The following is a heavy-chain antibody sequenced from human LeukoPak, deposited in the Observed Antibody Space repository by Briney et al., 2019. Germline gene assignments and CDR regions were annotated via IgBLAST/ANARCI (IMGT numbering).Heavy chain of an antibody. CDR3: ARDRDTMSPYYFDY. Sequence: GGPLRLSCAASGFTFSSYSMNWVRQAPGKGLEWVSYISSSSSTIYYADSVKGRFTISRDNAKNSLYLQMNSLRAEDTAVYYCARDRDTMSPYYFDYWGQGTLVTVSS. CDR1: GFTFSSYS. V-gene: IGHV3-48*04. CDR2: ISSSSSTI. J-gene: IGHJ4*02. D-gene: IGHD3-10*02.